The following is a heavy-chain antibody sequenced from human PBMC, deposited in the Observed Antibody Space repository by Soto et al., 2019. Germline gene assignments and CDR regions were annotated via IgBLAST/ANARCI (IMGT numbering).Heavy chain of an antibody. Sequence: EVQLAESGGGLFQPGGSLRLSCAASGFTFNKYWIHWVRQAPGQGLLWLSRIKYDATTTNYADSVKGRFSISRDNAKNTVYLQMSSLRGDDTAVYYCARGALGSYYFDYWGQGTLVTVSS. V-gene: IGHV3-74*01. J-gene: IGHJ4*02. CDR2: IKYDATTT. CDR3: ARGALGSYYFDY. CDR1: GFTFNKYW. D-gene: IGHD3-16*01.